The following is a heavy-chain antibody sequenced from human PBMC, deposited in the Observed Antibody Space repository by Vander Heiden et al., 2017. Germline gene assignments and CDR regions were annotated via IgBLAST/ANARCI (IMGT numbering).Heavy chain of an antibody. V-gene: IGHV3-9*01. CDR1: GFKFDDYG. Sequence: EVQLVESGGGLVQPGRSLRLSCATSGFKFDDYGMHWVRQAPGKGLEWVSGISWNRGTIGYADSVKGRVTISRDNAKNSLYLQMNSLRAEETALYYCAKAKADGQWLLRDGMDVWCQGTTVTVYS. CDR3: AKAKADGQWLLRDGMDV. CDR2: ISWNRGTI. D-gene: IGHD6-19*01. J-gene: IGHJ6*02.